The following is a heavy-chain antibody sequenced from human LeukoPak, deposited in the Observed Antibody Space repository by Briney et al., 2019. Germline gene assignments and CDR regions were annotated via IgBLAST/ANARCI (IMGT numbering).Heavy chain of an antibody. Sequence: GASVKVSCKASGFSFTGYYIHWVRQAPGQGLEWMGYINPDRDIRKYAQKFQGRVTATGDTSINTAYIELRGLKSDDTAIYYCMREPYQKYFDHWDQGTLVTVSS. D-gene: IGHD3-16*01. CDR3: MREPYQKYFDH. V-gene: IGHV1-2*02. CDR1: GFSFTGYY. J-gene: IGHJ4*02. CDR2: INPDRDIR.